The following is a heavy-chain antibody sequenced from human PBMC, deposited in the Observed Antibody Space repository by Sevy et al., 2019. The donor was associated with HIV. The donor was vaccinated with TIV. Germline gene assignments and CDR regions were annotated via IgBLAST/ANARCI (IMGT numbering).Heavy chain of an antibody. J-gene: IGHJ6*02. V-gene: IGHV1-2*06. CDR3: AREESGDSSAYYYFYYGMDA. D-gene: IGHD3-22*01. CDR1: GYTFTAYY. Sequence: ASVKVSCKASGYTFTAYYIHWVRQAPGQGLEWMGRIHPKRGVTNYAQKFQGRVTMTRHTSMSTAYMDLTRLTSDDTAVYYCAREESGDSSAYYYFYYGMDAWGQGTTVTVSS. CDR2: IHPKRGVT.